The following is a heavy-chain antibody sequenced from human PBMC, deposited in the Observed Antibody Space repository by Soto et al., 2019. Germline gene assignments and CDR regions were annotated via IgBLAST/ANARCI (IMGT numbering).Heavy chain of an antibody. CDR3: ARGVRGVFEYSDGRKRPNWVDP. Sequence: EVQLVESGGGLVQPGGSLRLSCAASGFTFNSYEMTWVRQAPGKGLEWVSYISRSGDTIYYGDSVKGRFTISRDNAKNSMYLQMNRLRAEDTAVYYCARGVRGVFEYSDGRKRPNWVDPWGQGTLVTVSS. D-gene: IGHD5-18*01. J-gene: IGHJ5*02. CDR2: ISRSGDTI. CDR1: GFTFNSYE. V-gene: IGHV3-48*03.